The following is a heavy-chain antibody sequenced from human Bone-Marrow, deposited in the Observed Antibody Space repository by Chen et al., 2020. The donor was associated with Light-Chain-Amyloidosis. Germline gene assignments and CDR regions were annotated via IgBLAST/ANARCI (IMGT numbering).Heavy chain of an antibody. Sequence: EVQLVESGGGVAQPGGSLRLSRVVPGFLFENYAMHWVRQVPGKGLEWLCLISGDGGNTDYADSVKGRFIVSRDKSKNSLYLQMNSLRAEDTAFYYCAKDKPGVFANWGQGTLVTVSS. CDR1: GFLFENYA. CDR3: AKDKPGVFAN. J-gene: IGHJ4*02. V-gene: IGHV3-43*02. D-gene: IGHD2-8*01. CDR2: ISGDGGNT.